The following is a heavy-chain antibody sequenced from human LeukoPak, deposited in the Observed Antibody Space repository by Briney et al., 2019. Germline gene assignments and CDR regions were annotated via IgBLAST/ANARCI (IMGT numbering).Heavy chain of an antibody. J-gene: IGHJ4*02. Sequence: SETLSLTCAVSGYSISSGYYWGWIRQPPGKGLEWIGSIYHSGSTYYNPSLKSRVTISVDTSKNQFSLKLSSVTAADTAVYYCASGYSSSRYSDYFDYWGQGTLVTVSS. CDR3: ASGYSSSRYSDYFDY. CDR2: IYHSGST. V-gene: IGHV4-38-2*01. D-gene: IGHD6-13*01. CDR1: GYSISSGYY.